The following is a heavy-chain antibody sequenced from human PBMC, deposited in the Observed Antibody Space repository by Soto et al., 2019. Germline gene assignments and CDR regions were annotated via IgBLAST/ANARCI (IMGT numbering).Heavy chain of an antibody. Sequence: PSETLSLTCTVSGGSVSSGSYYWSWIRQPPGKGLEWIGYIYYSGSTNYNPSLKSRVTISVDTSKNQFSLKLSSVTAADTAVYYCAREGSYSGSYGWFDPWGQGTLVTVSS. V-gene: IGHV4-61*01. CDR1: GGSVSSGSYY. CDR3: AREGSYSGSYGWFDP. CDR2: IYYSGST. D-gene: IGHD1-26*01. J-gene: IGHJ5*02.